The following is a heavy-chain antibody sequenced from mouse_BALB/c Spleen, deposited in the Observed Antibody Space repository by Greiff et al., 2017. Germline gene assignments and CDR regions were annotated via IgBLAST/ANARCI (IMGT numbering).Heavy chain of an antibody. CDR2: IYPGRGIT. CDR3: SSGGIYDGYYGYFDV. CDR1: GYTFTSYW. D-gene: IGHD2-3*01. V-gene: IGHV1-55*01. Sequence: QVQPQQPGAELVKPGASVKMSCKASGYTFTSYWINWVKQRPGQGLEWIGDIYPGRGITNYNEKFKSKATLTLDTSSSTAYMQLSSLTSEDSAVYYCSSGGIYDGYYGYFDVWGAGTTVTVSS. J-gene: IGHJ1*01.